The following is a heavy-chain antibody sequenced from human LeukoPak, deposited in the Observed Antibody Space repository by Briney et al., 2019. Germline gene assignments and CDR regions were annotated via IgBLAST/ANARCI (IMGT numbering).Heavy chain of an antibody. V-gene: IGHV3-21*01. J-gene: IGHJ3*02. D-gene: IGHD6-6*01. CDR1: GFTFGDYA. Sequence: GGSLRLSCSAFGFTFGDYAFHWVRQAPGKGLEWVSSISSSSSYIYYADSVKGRFTISRDNAKNSLYLQMNSLRAEDTAVCYCARDDSSSEAFDIWGQGTMVTVSS. CDR2: ISSSSSYI. CDR3: ARDDSSSEAFDI.